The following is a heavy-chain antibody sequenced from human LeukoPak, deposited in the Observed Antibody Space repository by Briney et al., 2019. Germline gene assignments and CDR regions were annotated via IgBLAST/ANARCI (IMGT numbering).Heavy chain of an antibody. Sequence: PSETLSLTCTVSGGSISSYYWSWIRQPPGKGLEWIGYIYYSGSTNYNPSLKSRVTISVDTSKNQFSLKLSSVTAADTAVYYCARLTLRKDKNYYDSGGSRLIAFDIWGQGTMVTVSS. D-gene: IGHD3-22*01. CDR2: IYYSGST. CDR3: ARLTLRKDKNYYDSGGSRLIAFDI. V-gene: IGHV4-59*08. CDR1: GGSISSYY. J-gene: IGHJ3*02.